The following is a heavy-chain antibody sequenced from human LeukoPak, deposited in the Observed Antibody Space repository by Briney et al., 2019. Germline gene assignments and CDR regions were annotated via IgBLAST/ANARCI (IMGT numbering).Heavy chain of an antibody. CDR3: ASWDRSDGYLTGVFDY. CDR1: GGSISSYY. Sequence: PSETLSLTCTVSGGSISSYYWSWIRQPPGKGLEWIGYIYYSGSTNYNPSLKSRVTISVDTSKNQFSLKLSSVTAADTAVYYCASWDRSDGYLTGVFDYWGQGTLVTVSS. CDR2: IYYSGST. D-gene: IGHD5-24*01. J-gene: IGHJ4*02. V-gene: IGHV4-59*01.